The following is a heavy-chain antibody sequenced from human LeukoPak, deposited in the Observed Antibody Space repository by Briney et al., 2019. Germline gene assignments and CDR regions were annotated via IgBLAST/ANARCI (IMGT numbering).Heavy chain of an antibody. V-gene: IGHV4-59*12. CDR2: IYHSGST. D-gene: IGHD3-10*01. J-gene: IGHJ4*02. CDR3: ASRIHYYGSGSPLDY. Sequence: SETLSLTCTVSGGSISSYYWSWIRQPPGKGLEWIGYIYHSGSTNYNPSLKSRVTISVDTSKNQFSLKLSSVTAADTAVYYCASRIHYYGSGSPLDYWGQGTLVTVSS. CDR1: GGSISSYY.